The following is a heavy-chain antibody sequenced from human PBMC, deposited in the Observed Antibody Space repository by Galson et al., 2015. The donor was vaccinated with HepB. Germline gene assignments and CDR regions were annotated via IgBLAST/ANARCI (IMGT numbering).Heavy chain of an antibody. V-gene: IGHV3-21*01. CDR3: ARDVYGMDV. CDR2: ISSSSGYI. Sequence: SLRLSCAASGFTFTRNGMNWVRQAPGKGLEWVSSISSSSGYIYYADSVKGRFTISRDNAKNSLYLQMNTLRAEDTAVYYCARDVYGMDVWGQGTTVTVSS. J-gene: IGHJ6*02. CDR1: GFTFTRNG.